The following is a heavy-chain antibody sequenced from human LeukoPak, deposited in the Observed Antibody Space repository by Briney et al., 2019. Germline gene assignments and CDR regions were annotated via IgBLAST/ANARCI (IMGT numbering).Heavy chain of an antibody. CDR2: INHSGST. V-gene: IGHV4-34*01. D-gene: IGHD2-2*01. CDR3: ARDRGYVVVVPAARRRFDY. Sequence: SETLSLTCAVYGGSFSGYYWSWIRQPPGKGLEWIGEINHSGSTNYNPSLKSRVTISVDTSKNQFSLKLSSVTAANTAVYYCARDRGYVVVVPAARRRFDYWGQGTLVTVSS. CDR1: GGSFSGYY. J-gene: IGHJ4*02.